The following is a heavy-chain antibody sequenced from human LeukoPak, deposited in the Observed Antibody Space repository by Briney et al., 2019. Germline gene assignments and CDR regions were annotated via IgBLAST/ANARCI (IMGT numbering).Heavy chain of an antibody. CDR2: ISAYNGNT. Sequence: ASVTVSCKASGYTFTNYGITWVRQAPGQGLEWMGWISAYNGNTNYAQKLQGRVTMTTDTSTSTAYMELRSLRSDDTAVFYCARDHFYCSSTTCYGETIDYWGQGTLVTVSS. CDR3: ARDHFYCSSTTCYGETIDY. D-gene: IGHD2-2*01. CDR1: GYTFTNYG. J-gene: IGHJ4*02. V-gene: IGHV1-18*01.